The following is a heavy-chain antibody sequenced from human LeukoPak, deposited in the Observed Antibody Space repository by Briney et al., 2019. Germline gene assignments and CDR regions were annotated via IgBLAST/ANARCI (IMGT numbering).Heavy chain of an antibody. CDR2: ISAYNGNT. D-gene: IGHD1-26*01. V-gene: IGHV1-18*01. CDR1: GYTFTSYG. Sequence: GASVKVSCKASGYTFTSYGIGWVRQAPGQGLEWVGWISAYNGNTNYAQKFKGRVTMTEDTSTDTAYMELSSLRSEDTAVYYCATPRYSGSYWRGYAFDIWGQGTMVTVSS. J-gene: IGHJ3*02. CDR3: ATPRYSGSYWRGYAFDI.